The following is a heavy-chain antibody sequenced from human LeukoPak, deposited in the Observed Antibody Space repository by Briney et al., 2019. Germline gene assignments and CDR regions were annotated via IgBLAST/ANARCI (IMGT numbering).Heavy chain of an antibody. CDR1: EFTVKNYY. CDR3: TRRSSAAGRQYFDY. D-gene: IGHD6-13*01. V-gene: IGHV3-15*01. Sequence: GGSLRLSCAASEFTVKNYYMSWVRQAPGKGLEWVGRIKSETDGGTTDYAAPVKGTFTISRDDSENTLYLQMNSLKTEDTAVYYCTRRSSAAGRQYFDYWGQGTLVTVSS. J-gene: IGHJ4*02. CDR2: IKSETDGGTT.